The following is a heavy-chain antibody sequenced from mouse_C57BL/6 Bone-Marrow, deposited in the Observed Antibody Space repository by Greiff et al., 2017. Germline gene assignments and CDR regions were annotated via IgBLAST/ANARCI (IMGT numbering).Heavy chain of an antibody. CDR3: AREGYSGDFDY. D-gene: IGHD2-12*01. V-gene: IGHV1-69*01. J-gene: IGHJ2*01. Sequence: QVQLKQPGAELVMPGASVKLSCKASGYTFTSYWMHWVTQRPGQGLEWIGEIDPSDSYTNYNQKFKGKSTLTVDKSSSTAYMQLSSLTSEDSAVYYCAREGYSGDFDYWGQGTTLTVSS. CDR1: GYTFTSYW. CDR2: IDPSDSYT.